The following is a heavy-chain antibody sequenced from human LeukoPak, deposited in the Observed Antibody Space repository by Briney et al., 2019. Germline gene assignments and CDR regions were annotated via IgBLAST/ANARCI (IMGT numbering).Heavy chain of an antibody. D-gene: IGHD4-17*01. CDR3: AVLLWLYGDYGDY. CDR2: INPSGGST. J-gene: IGHJ4*02. CDR1: GYTFTSYY. V-gene: IGHV1-46*01. Sequence: ASVRVSCKASGYTFTSYYMHWVRQAPGQGLEWMGIINPSGGSTSYAQKFQGRVTMTRDTSTSTVYMELSSLRSEDTAVYYCAVLLWLYGDYGDYWGQGTLVTVSS.